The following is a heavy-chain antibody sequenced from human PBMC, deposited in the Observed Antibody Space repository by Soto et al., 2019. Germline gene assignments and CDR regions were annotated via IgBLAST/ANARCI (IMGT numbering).Heavy chain of an antibody. CDR3: AAAAYSGSPGY. CDR1: GFTFTSSA. CDR2: IVVGSGNT. V-gene: IGHV1-58*02. D-gene: IGHD1-26*01. Sequence: QMQLVQSGPEVKKPGTSVKVSCKASGFTFTSSAMPWVRQARGQRLVWIGWIVVGSGNTNYAQKFQERVTITGDMSTSTAYMELSSLRSEDTAVYYCAAAAYSGSPGYWGQGTLVTVSS. J-gene: IGHJ4*02.